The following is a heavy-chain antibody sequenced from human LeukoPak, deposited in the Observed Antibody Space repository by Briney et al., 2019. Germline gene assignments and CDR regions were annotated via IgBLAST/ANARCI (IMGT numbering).Heavy chain of an antibody. CDR1: GGTFSSYA. J-gene: IGHJ3*02. D-gene: IGHD4-23*01. CDR2: IIPIFGTA. Sequence: SVKVSCKASGGTFSSYAISWVRQAPGQGLEWMGGIIPIFGTANYAQKLQGRVTMTTDTSTSTAYMELRSLRSDDTAVYYCARDFAYGDYGGNYDAFDIWGQGTMVTVSS. CDR3: ARDFAYGDYGGNYDAFDI. V-gene: IGHV1-69*05.